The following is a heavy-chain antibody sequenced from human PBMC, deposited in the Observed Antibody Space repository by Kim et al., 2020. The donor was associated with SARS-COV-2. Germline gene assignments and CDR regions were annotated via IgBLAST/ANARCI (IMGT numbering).Heavy chain of an antibody. J-gene: IGHJ6*02. Sequence: SLKSRVTISVDTSKNQFSLKLSSVTAADTAVYYCARGNFDGQYYYYGMDVWGQGTTVTVSS. CDR3: ARGNFDGQYYYYGMDV. V-gene: IGHV4-31*02. D-gene: IGHD3-9*01.